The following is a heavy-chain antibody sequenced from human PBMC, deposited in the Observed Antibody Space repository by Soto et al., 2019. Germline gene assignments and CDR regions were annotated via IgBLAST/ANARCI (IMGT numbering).Heavy chain of an antibody. V-gene: IGHV6-1*01. Sequence: SQTLSLTCAISGDSVSSNSAAWNWIRQSPSRGLEWLGRTYYMSKWYNDYAVSVKSRITINSYTSKNQFSLQLNSVTPEDTAVYYCVRDFLMVRGAPHYFDYWGQGTLVTVSS. CDR3: VRDFLMVRGAPHYFDY. D-gene: IGHD3-10*01. CDR2: TYYMSKWYN. J-gene: IGHJ4*02. CDR1: GDSVSSNSAA.